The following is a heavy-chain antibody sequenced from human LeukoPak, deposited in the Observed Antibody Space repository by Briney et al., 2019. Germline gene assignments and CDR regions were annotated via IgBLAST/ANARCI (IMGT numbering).Heavy chain of an antibody. D-gene: IGHD3-9*01. CDR1: GFTFSIYG. V-gene: IGHV3-30*18. J-gene: IGHJ4*02. CDR2: ISYDGSNK. CDR3: AKDVSPLRYFDWLPSD. Sequence: PGGSLRLSCAASGFTFSIYGMHWVRQAPGKGLEWVAVISYDGSNKYYADSVKGRFAISRDNSKNTLYLQMNSLRAEDTAVYYCAKDVSPLRYFDWLPSDWGQGTLVTVSS.